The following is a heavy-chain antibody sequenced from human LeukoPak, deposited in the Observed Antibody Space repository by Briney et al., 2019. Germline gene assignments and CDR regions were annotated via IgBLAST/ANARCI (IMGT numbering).Heavy chain of an antibody. CDR3: ARDRSGWFFDY. D-gene: IGHD6-19*01. J-gene: IGHJ4*02. CDR1: GFTVSSNY. V-gene: IGHV3-53*01. CDR2: IYSGGST. Sequence: GGSLRLSCAASGFTVSSNYMSWVRQAPGKGLEWVSVIYSGGSTYYADSVKGRFTISRDNAKNSLYLQMNTLRADDTAVYYCARDRSGWFFDYWGQGTLVTVSS.